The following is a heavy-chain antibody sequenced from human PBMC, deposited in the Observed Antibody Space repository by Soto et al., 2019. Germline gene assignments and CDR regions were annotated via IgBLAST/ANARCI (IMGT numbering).Heavy chain of an antibody. D-gene: IGHD1-20*01. V-gene: IGHV1-46*01. CDR2: INPSGGST. CDR3: ERGIKLPTPLDY. Sequence: GASLKVSCNASGYTCTSYYMHWVRQAPGQGLEWMGIINPSGGSTSYAQKFQGRVTMTRDTSTSTVYMELSSLRSEDTAVDYCERGIKLPTPLDYWGQGTLVSVSS. CDR1: GYTCTSYY. J-gene: IGHJ4*01.